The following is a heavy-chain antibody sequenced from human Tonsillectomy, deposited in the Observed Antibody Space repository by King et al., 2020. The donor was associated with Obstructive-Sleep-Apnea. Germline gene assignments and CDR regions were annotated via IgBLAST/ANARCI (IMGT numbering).Heavy chain of an antibody. J-gene: IGHJ1*01. Sequence: VQLQESGPGLVKPSETLSLICTVSGNSISSTYFWGWIRQPPGKGLEWIGNINHSGSTYYNPSLKSRVTISVDTSKDQFSLKVNSVTAADTAVYYCARGRSGWSEYFQHWGQGTLVTVSS. D-gene: IGHD6-19*01. CDR3: ARGRSGWSEYFQH. CDR2: INHSGST. V-gene: IGHV4-38-2*02. CDR1: GNSISSTYF.